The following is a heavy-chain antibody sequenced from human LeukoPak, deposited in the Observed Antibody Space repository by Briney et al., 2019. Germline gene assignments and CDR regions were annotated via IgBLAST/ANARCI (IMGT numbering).Heavy chain of an antibody. D-gene: IGHD3-10*01. Sequence: PSGTLSLTCAVSGGSISSYYWSWIRQPPGKGLEWIGYIYYSGSTNYNPSPKSRVTISVDTSKNQFSLKLSSVTAADTAVYYCARDGWSYGSGSYSYYYMDVWGKGTTVTISS. CDR3: ARDGWSYGSGSYSYYYMDV. CDR2: IYYSGST. CDR1: GGSISSYY. V-gene: IGHV4-59*01. J-gene: IGHJ6*03.